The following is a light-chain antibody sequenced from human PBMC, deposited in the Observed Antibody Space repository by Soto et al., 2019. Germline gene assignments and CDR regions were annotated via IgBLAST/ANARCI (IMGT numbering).Light chain of an antibody. CDR3: QQHDILPIT. Sequence: VLTQAPGTLSLSPGERATLSCRASQSVSSSYLAWYQQKPGQAPRLLISGASRRATGIPDRFSGAGSGTDFTLTISRLEPEDFALYYCQQHDILPITFGQGTRLEIK. J-gene: IGKJ5*01. CDR2: GAS. CDR1: QSVSSSY. V-gene: IGKV3-20*01.